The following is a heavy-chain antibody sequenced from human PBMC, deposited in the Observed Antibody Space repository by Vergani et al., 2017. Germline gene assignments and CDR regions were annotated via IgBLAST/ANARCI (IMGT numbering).Heavy chain of an antibody. J-gene: IGHJ2*01. CDR1: GFIFSSYA. CDR2: ISGSGGST. Sequence: EVQLLESGGGLVQPGGSLRLSCAASGFIFSSYAMSWVRQAPGKGLEGVSAISGSGGSTDYADSVKGRFTISRDNAKNTLSLQMNSLRAEDTAVYYCAKSADYRESVWARRDRYWYFDLWGRGTLVTVSS. CDR3: AKSADYRESVWARRDRYWYFDL. V-gene: IGHV3-23*01. D-gene: IGHD4-11*01.